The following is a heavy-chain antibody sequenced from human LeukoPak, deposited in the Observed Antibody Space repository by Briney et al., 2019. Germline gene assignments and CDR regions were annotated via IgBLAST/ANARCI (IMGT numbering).Heavy chain of an antibody. CDR3: AKDIGEGRGVISDAFDI. Sequence: GGSLRLSCAASGFTFSTYAMSWVRQAPGKGLEWVSAISGRGGSTYYADSVKGRFTISRDNSKKTLYLQMNSLRGEDTAVYYCAKDIGEGRGVISDAFDILGQGTMVTVSS. CDR2: ISGRGGST. CDR1: GFTFSTYA. J-gene: IGHJ3*02. V-gene: IGHV3-23*01. D-gene: IGHD3-10*01.